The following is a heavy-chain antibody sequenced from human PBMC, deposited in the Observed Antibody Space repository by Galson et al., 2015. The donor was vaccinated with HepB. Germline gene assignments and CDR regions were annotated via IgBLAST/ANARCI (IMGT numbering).Heavy chain of an antibody. CDR1: GGSISSGGYY. J-gene: IGHJ5*02. Sequence: LSLTCTVSGGSISSGGYYWSWIRQHPGKGLEWIGYIYYSGSTYYNPSLKSRVTISVDTSKNQFSLKVNSVTAADTAVYYCARVNLGRGENNWFDPWGQGTLVTVSS. CDR2: IYYSGST. V-gene: IGHV4-31*03. D-gene: IGHD3-16*01. CDR3: ARVNLGRGENNWFDP.